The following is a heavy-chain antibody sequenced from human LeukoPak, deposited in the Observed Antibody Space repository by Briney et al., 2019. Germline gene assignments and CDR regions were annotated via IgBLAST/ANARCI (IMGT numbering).Heavy chain of an antibody. J-gene: IGHJ4*02. D-gene: IGHD1-1*01. CDR3: ARVPSGTLNLDPYFDY. Sequence: GGSLRLSCAASGFTFSNYGVHWDRQAPGKGLEWVAVIWYDGSNKYYADSVKGRFTIFRDNSKNTLYLQMNSLRAEDTAIYYCARVPSGTLNLDPYFDYWGQETLVTVSS. V-gene: IGHV3-33*01. CDR1: GFTFSNYG. CDR2: IWYDGSNK.